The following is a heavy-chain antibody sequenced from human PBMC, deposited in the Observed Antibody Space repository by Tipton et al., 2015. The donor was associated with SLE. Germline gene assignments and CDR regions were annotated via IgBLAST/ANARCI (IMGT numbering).Heavy chain of an antibody. CDR2: VHSSGST. D-gene: IGHD2-21*02. CDR1: GGSFSGYY. V-gene: IGHV4-59*01. J-gene: IGHJ6*02. Sequence: TLSLTCAVYGGSFSGYYWSWIRQPPGKGLEWIAFVHSSGSTNYNPSLRSRVTMSVDTSKNQFSLKLSSMTAADTAVYYCARGGTQMTFYYGMDVWGQGTAVTVSS. CDR3: ARGGTQMTFYYGMDV.